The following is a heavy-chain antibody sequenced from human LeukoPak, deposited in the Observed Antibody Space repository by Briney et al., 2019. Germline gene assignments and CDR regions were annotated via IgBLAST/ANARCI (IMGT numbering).Heavy chain of an antibody. Sequence: QPGRSLRLSCAASGFTFSSYAMHWVRQAPGKGLEWVALTSYDGSDKDYADSVKGRFTISRDNSKNTLYLQMNSLRAEDTAMYYCAKDRGAYGDPGGYFDYWGQGTLVTVSS. CDR1: GFTFSSYA. J-gene: IGHJ4*02. CDR2: TSYDGSDK. CDR3: AKDRGAYGDPGGYFDY. V-gene: IGHV3-30*18. D-gene: IGHD4-17*01.